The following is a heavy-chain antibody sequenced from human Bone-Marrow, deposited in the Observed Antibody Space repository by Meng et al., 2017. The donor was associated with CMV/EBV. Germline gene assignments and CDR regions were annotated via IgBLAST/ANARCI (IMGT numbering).Heavy chain of an antibody. CDR1: GGSVSSGSYY. CDR2: IYYSGST. V-gene: IGHV4-61*01. CDR3: ARDSSEINYYYYGMDV. Sequence: SETLSLTCTVSGGSVSSGSYYWSWIRQPPGKGLEWIGYIYYSGSTNYNPSLKSRVTISVDTSKNQFSLKLSSVTAADTAVYYCARDSSEINYYYYGMDVWGQGTTVTASS. D-gene: IGHD5-24*01. J-gene: IGHJ6*02.